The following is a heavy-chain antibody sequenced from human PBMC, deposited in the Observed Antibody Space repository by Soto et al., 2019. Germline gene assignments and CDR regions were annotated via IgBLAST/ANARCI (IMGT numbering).Heavy chain of an antibody. CDR2: MSGDGKTI. V-gene: IGHV3-74*01. J-gene: IGHJ5*02. Sequence: SLRLSCAASGFTFSNYFMHWVRQVPGEGLVWVSRMSGDGKTISYADSVKGRFTISKDNAKNTLYLQMNSLRVEDTAVYYCARTYVPGIAGFDPWGQGTLVTVSS. D-gene: IGHD1-1*01. CDR1: GFTFSNYF. CDR3: ARTYVPGIAGFDP.